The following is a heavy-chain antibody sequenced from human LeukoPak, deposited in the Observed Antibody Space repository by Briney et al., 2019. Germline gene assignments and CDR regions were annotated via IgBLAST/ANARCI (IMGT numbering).Heavy chain of an antibody. CDR2: ISRSGGST. D-gene: IGHD4-23*01. CDR1: GFSFTSFA. Sequence: PGGSLRLSCAASGFSFTSFAMSWVRQAPGGGLHWVSAISRSGGSTYYADSVKGRFTISRDSSTNTLYLQMVSLRAEDTAIYYCAKDPTGDYVGAFEMWGHGTVVTVSS. J-gene: IGHJ3*02. CDR3: AKDPTGDYVGAFEM. V-gene: IGHV3-23*01.